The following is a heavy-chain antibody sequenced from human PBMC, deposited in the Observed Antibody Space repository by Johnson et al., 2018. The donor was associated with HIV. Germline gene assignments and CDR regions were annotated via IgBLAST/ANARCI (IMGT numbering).Heavy chain of an antibody. Sequence: QVQLVESGGGVVQPGRSLRLSCAASGFTFSSYAMHWVRQAQGKGLEWVAVISYDGSNKYYADSVKGRFTISRDNSKNTLYLQMNSLRAEDTAVYYCARDPDDYGGRDAFDIWGQGTMVTVSS. CDR2: ISYDGSNK. V-gene: IGHV3-30*04. CDR3: ARDPDDYGGRDAFDI. CDR1: GFTFSSYA. J-gene: IGHJ3*02. D-gene: IGHD4-23*01.